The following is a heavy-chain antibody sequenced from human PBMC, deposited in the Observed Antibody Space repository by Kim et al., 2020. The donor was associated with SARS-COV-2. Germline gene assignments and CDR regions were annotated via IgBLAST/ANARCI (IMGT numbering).Heavy chain of an antibody. J-gene: IGHJ4*02. CDR3: ARASSPWFYFDY. Sequence: YAVSVKSRITINPDTSKNQFSLQLNSVTPEDTAVYFCARASSPWFYFDYWGQGTLVTVS. V-gene: IGHV6-1*01. D-gene: IGHD3-9*01.